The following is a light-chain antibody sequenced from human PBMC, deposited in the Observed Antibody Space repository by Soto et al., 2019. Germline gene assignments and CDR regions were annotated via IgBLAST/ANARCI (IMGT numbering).Light chain of an antibody. CDR3: QQYGTSWWT. J-gene: IGKJ1*01. CDR1: QSVSSSY. V-gene: IGKV3-20*01. Sequence: ESMLTQSPGTLSLSPGERATLSCRASQSVSSSYLVWYQQKPGQAPRLLIYGASSRASGIPDRFSGSGSGTDFTLTISRLEPEDFAVYYCQQYGTSWWTFGQGTRVEIK. CDR2: GAS.